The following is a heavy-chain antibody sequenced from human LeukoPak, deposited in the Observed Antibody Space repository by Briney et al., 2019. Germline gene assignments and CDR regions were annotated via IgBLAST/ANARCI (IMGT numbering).Heavy chain of an antibody. D-gene: IGHD1-14*01. CDR2: ISSSGSTK. CDR3: ASGTQSDY. Sequence: GGSLRLSCEASGSNFSNYEMNWVRQVPGKGLEWVSDISSSGSTKYYADSVKGRFTISRDNAKNSLFLQMNSLRAEDTAIYYCASGTQSDYWGQGTLVTVSS. CDR1: GSNFSNYE. J-gene: IGHJ4*02. V-gene: IGHV3-48*03.